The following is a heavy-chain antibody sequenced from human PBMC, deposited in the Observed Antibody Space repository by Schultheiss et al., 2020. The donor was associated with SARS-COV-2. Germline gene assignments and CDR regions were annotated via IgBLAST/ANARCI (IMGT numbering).Heavy chain of an antibody. CDR2: INPSGGST. CDR1: GYTFTDYY. Sequence: ASVKVSCKASGYTFTDYYMHWVRQAPGQGLEWMGIINPSGGSTSYAQKFQGRVTMTRDTSISTAYMELSRLRSDDTAVYYCARDYGYCGEGTCYSDFWGQGTLVTVSS. V-gene: IGHV1-46*01. D-gene: IGHD2-15*01. J-gene: IGHJ4*02. CDR3: ARDYGYCGEGTCYSDF.